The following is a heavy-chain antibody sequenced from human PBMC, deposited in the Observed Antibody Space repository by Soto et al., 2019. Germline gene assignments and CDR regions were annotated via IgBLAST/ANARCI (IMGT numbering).Heavy chain of an antibody. Sequence: ETLSLTCAVSGGSISSSNWWSWVRQPPGKGLEWIAEIYHSGSTNYNPSLKNRVTISVDKSKNQFSLKLSSVTAADTAVYYCASVVVISATLKDWFDPWGQGTLVTVSS. CDR1: GGSISSSNW. J-gene: IGHJ5*02. CDR3: ASVVVISATLKDWFDP. CDR2: IYHSGST. V-gene: IGHV4-4*02. D-gene: IGHD2-15*01.